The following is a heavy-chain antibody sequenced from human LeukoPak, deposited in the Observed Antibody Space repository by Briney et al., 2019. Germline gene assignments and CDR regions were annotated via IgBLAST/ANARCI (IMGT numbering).Heavy chain of an antibody. CDR2: IYYSGST. CDR1: GGSFSGYY. V-gene: IGHV4-59*01. CDR3: ARSRYCSGGSCYSLPYFDY. J-gene: IGHJ4*02. Sequence: PSETLSLTCAVYGGSFSGYYWSWIRQPPGKGLEWIGYIYYSGSTNYNPSLKSRVTISVDTSKNQFSLKLSSVTAADTAVYYCARSRYCSGGSCYSLPYFDYWGQGTLVTVSS. D-gene: IGHD2-15*01.